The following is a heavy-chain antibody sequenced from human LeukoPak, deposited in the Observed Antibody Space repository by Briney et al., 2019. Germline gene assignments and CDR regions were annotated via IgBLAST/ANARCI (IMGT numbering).Heavy chain of an antibody. D-gene: IGHD2-2*02. CDR1: GFTFSSYG. J-gene: IGHJ6*02. Sequence: GGSLRLSCAASGFTFSSYGMNWVRQAPGKGLEWVSSISSSSSYIYYADSVKGRFTISRDNAKNSLYLQMNSLRAEDTAVYYCARDFVVVPAAISQWAYYYGMDVWGQGTTVTVSS. CDR2: ISSSSSYI. V-gene: IGHV3-21*01. CDR3: ARDFVVVPAAISQWAYYYGMDV.